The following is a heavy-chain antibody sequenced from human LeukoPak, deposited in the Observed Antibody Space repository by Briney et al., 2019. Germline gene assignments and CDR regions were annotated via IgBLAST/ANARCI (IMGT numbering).Heavy chain of an antibody. CDR1: GFTFSSYE. Sequence: GGSLRLSCAASGFTFSSYEMNWVRQAPGKGLEWVSYISSSGSTIYYADSVKGRFTISRDNAKNSLYLQMNSLGAEDTAVYYCARYSGWYVVDYWGRGTLVTVSS. CDR3: ARYSGWYVVDY. CDR2: ISSSGSTI. V-gene: IGHV3-48*03. D-gene: IGHD6-19*01. J-gene: IGHJ4*02.